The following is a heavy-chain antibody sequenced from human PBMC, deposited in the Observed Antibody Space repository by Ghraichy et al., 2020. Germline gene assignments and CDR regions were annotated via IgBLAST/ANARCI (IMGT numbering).Heavy chain of an antibody. V-gene: IGHV3-72*01. CDR3: ARGLYTATYWGH. CDR2: SRNKANNYFT. CDR1: GFDFSDHH. J-gene: IGHJ1*01. D-gene: IGHD2-2*02. Sequence: GGSLRLSCATSGFDFSDHHMDWVRQAPGKGLEWVGRSRNKANNYFTEYAPSVKGRFTMSRDDSKNSLYLQMNDLKIEDTAMYYCARGLYTATYWGHWGQGTLVTVSS.